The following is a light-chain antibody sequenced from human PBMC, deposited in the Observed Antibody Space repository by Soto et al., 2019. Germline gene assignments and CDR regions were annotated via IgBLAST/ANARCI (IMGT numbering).Light chain of an antibody. V-gene: IGLV2-14*01. CDR2: EVS. CDR3: GSYTSSSTLSYV. Sequence: QSVLTQPASVSGSPGQSITISCTGTSSDVGGYNYVSWYPQHPGKAPKLMIYEVSNRPSGVSNCFSGSKYGNTASLNTFGRQAEDEADYYCGSYTSSSTLSYVFGSWTKVTVL. J-gene: IGLJ1*01. CDR1: SSDVGGYNY.